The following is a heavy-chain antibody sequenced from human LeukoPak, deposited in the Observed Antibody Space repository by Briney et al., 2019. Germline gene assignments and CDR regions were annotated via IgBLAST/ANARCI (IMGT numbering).Heavy chain of an antibody. J-gene: IGHJ3*02. D-gene: IGHD3-9*01. CDR1: GYTFIGYY. Sequence: ASVKVSCKASGYTFIGYYMHWVRQAPGQGLEWMGWINPNSGGTNYAQKFQGRVTMTRDTSISTAYMELSRLRSDDTAVYYCARDNVYYDILTGYLGAFDIWGQGTMVTVSS. CDR3: ARDNVYYDILTGYLGAFDI. V-gene: IGHV1-2*02. CDR2: INPNSGGT.